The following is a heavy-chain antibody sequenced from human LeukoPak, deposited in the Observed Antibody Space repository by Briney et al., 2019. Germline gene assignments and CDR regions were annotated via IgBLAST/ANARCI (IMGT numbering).Heavy chain of an antibody. CDR3: ARGDLLGPFEI. CDR2: IYTSGST. CDR1: GCSISSGSYY. J-gene: IGHJ3*02. Sequence: SQTLSLTCTVSGCSISSGSYYWSWIRQPAGKELEWIGRIYTSGSTNYNPSLKSRVTISVDTSKNQFSLKLSSVTAADTGVYYCARGDLLGPFEISGQEKLGSVSS. V-gene: IGHV4-61*02. D-gene: IGHD2-21*02.